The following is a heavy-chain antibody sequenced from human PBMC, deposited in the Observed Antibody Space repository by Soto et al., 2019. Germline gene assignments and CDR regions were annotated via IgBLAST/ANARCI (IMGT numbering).Heavy chain of an antibody. J-gene: IGHJ4*02. CDR2: ITYDGSSK. D-gene: IGHD5-18*01. V-gene: IGHV3-30-3*01. Sequence: QVQLVESGGGVVQPGRSLRLSCAASGFTFSNYAMHWVRQAPGKGLQWVAVITYDGSSKYYADSVKGRFTISRDNSKSTLYLQMNSLRAEDTAVYYCARVGYSYGQNDYWGQGTLVTVCS. CDR3: ARVGYSYGQNDY. CDR1: GFTFSNYA.